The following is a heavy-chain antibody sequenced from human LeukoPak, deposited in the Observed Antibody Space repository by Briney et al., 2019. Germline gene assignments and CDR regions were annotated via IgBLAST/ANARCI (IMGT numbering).Heavy chain of an antibody. J-gene: IGHJ4*02. CDR3: ARDRIVCNWNYVGPDY. V-gene: IGHV3-30-3*01. CDR2: ISYDGSDK. D-gene: IGHD1-7*01. Sequence: GRSLRLSCAASGFTFSSYAIHWVRQAPGKGLEWVAIISYDGSDKYYADSVKGRFTISRDNSKNTLYLQMNSLRAEDTAVYYCARDRIVCNWNYVGPDYWGQGTLVTVSS. CDR1: GFTFSSYA.